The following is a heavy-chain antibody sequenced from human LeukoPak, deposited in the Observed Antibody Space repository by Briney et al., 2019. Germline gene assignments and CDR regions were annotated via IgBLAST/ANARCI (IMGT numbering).Heavy chain of an antibody. D-gene: IGHD2-2*01. V-gene: IGHV4-34*01. CDR1: GGSFSGYY. CDR3: ARGEDYELPPMDV. CDR2: INHSGST. Sequence: SETLSLTCAVYGGSFSGYYWSWIRQPPGKGLEWIGEINHSGSTNYNPSLKSRVTISVDTSKNQFSLKLSSVTAADTAVYYCARGEDYELPPMDVWGQGTTVTVSS. J-gene: IGHJ6*02.